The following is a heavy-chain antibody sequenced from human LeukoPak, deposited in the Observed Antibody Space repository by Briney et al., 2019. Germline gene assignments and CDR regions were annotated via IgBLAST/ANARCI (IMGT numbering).Heavy chain of an antibody. CDR1: GLTLSNYG. CDR2: ISDSGGTT. J-gene: IGHJ4*02. V-gene: IGHV3-23*01. D-gene: IGHD3-22*01. CDR3: AKRGVVIRVILVGFHKQAYYFES. Sequence: GGSLRLSCVVSGLTLSNYGMSWVRQAPGKGLEWVAGISDSGGTTNYADSVKGRFTVSRDNPKNTLYLQMNSLRAEDTAVYFCAKRGVVIRVILVGFHKQAYYFESWGQGGLVTVSS.